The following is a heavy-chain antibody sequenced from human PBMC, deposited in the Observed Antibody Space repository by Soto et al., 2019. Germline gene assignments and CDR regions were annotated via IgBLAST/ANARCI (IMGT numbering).Heavy chain of an antibody. D-gene: IGHD3-10*01. CDR1: GYTFSKYW. V-gene: IGHV5-51*01. Sequence: GESQKISCKGSGYTFSKYWIGWVRQTPGKGLEWMGMIYPGDSDARYSPSFEGQVTFSVDKSINTAYLQWNSLKASDTAMYYCARQGGEYNTMSDYWGQGTLVTVSS. CDR2: IYPGDSDA. CDR3: ARQGGEYNTMSDY. J-gene: IGHJ4*02.